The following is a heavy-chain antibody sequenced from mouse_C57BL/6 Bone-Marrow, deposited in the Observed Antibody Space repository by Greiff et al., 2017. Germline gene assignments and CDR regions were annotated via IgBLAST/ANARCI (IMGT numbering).Heavy chain of an antibody. CDR3: ERGRHYYGSKESYGYFDV. CDR2: INPSSGYT. V-gene: IGHV1-4*01. J-gene: IGHJ1*03. D-gene: IGHD1-1*01. Sequence: LEESGAELARPGASVKMSCKASGYTFTSYTMHWVKQRPGQGLEWIGYINPSSGYTKYNQKFKDKATLTADKSSSTAYMQLSSLTSEDSAVYDCERGRHYYGSKESYGYFDVWGKGTTVTVSS. CDR1: GYTFTSYT.